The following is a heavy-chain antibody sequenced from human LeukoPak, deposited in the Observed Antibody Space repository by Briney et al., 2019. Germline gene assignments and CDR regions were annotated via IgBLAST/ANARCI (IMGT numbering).Heavy chain of an antibody. CDR1: GGTFSSYA. D-gene: IGHD3-10*01. Sequence: GSSVKVSCKASGGTFSSYAISWVRQAPGQGLEWMGRIIPILGIANYAQKFQGRVTITADKSTSTAYTELSSLRSEDTAVYYCVRYPYGSGSYEGDYWGQGTLVTVSS. CDR3: VRYPYGSGSYEGDY. CDR2: IIPILGIA. V-gene: IGHV1-69*04. J-gene: IGHJ4*02.